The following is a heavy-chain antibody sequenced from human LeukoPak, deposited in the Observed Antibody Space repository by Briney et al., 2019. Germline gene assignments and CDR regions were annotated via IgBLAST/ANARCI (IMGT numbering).Heavy chain of an antibody. CDR3: ARGPQLHDAFDI. CDR2: ISSSSTYI. CDR1: GFTFSSYS. J-gene: IGHJ3*02. Sequence: GGSLRLSCAASGFTFSSYSMNWVRQAPGKGLEWVSSISSSSTYIYYAESVKGRFTISRDDAKNSLYLQMNSLRAEDTAVYYCARGPQLHDAFDIWGQGTMVTVSS. V-gene: IGHV3-21*01. D-gene: IGHD1-26*01.